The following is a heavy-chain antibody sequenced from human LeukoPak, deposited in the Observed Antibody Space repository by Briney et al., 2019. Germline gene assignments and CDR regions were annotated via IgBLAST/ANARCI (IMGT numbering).Heavy chain of an antibody. Sequence: GGSLRLSCAASGFTFSSYSMNWVRQAPGKGLEWVAVISYDGSEKHYADPVKGRFTISRDNSKNALYLQMNSLRAEDTAMYYCAREGNTGYYPYWGQGILVTVSS. CDR3: AREGNTGYYPY. CDR1: GFTFSSYS. CDR2: ISYDGSEK. D-gene: IGHD3-9*01. V-gene: IGHV3-30*03. J-gene: IGHJ4*02.